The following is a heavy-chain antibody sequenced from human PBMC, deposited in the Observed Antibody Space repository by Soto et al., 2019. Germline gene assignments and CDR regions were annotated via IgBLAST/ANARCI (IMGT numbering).Heavy chain of an antibody. CDR3: ARDSSGHEGWFDP. J-gene: IGHJ5*02. D-gene: IGHD3-22*01. CDR2: IYHSGST. CDR1: GGSSSSGGYS. Sequence: PSETLSLTCAVSGGSSSSGGYSWSWIRQPPGKGLEWIGYIYHSGSTYYNPSLKSRVTISVDRSKNQFSLKLSSVTAADTAVYYCARDSSGHEGWFDPWGQGTLVTVS. V-gene: IGHV4-30-2*01.